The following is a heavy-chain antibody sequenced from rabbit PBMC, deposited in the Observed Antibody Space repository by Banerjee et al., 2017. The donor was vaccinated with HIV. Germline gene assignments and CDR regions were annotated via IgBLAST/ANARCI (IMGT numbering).Heavy chain of an antibody. J-gene: IGHJ4*01. V-gene: IGHV1S40*01. D-gene: IGHD4-1*01. Sequence: QSLEESGGGLVTPGGTLTLTCTASGFSLSSYWMNWVRQAPGKGLEWIACINSNTGNTVYASWAKGPFTISKTSSTTVTLQMTSLTAADTATYFCARDLAGVIGWNFNLWGPGTLVTVS. CDR1: GFSLSSYW. CDR2: INSNTGNT. CDR3: ARDLAGVIGWNFNL.